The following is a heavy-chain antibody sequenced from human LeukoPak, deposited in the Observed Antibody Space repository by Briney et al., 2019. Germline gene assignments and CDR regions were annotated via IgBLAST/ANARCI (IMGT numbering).Heavy chain of an antibody. J-gene: IGHJ4*02. CDR3: ARHPSLYSGFDY. V-gene: IGHV4-59*08. Sequence: SETLSLTCTVPYGSISSYWSWIRQPPGKGLEWIGYIYYSGSTKYNPSLKSRVTISVDTSRNQFSLNLSSVTAADTAVYYCARHPSLYSGFDYWGQGTLVTVSS. CDR2: IYYSGST. D-gene: IGHD5-12*01. CDR1: YGSISSY.